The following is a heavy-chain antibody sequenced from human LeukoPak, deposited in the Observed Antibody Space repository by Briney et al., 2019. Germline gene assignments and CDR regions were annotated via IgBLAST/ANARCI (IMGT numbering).Heavy chain of an antibody. CDR2: INHSGST. V-gene: IGHV4-34*01. D-gene: IGHD4-17*01. Sequence: SETLSLTCAVYGGSFSGYYWGWIRQPPGKGLEWIGEINHSGSTNYNPSVKSRVTISVDTSKNQFSLKLSSVTAADTAVYYCARGPSATTRYDYWGQGTLVTVSS. CDR3: ARGPSATTRYDY. CDR1: GGSFSGYY. J-gene: IGHJ4*02.